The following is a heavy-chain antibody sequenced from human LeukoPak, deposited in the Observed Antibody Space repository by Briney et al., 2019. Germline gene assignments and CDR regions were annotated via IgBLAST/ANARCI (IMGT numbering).Heavy chain of an antibody. CDR2: ISYDGSNK. V-gene: IGHV3-30-3*01. Sequence: GGSLRLSCAASGFTFSSYAMHWVRQAPGKGLEWVAVISYDGSNKYYADSVKGRFTISRDNAKNTLYLQMNSLRAEDTAVYYCAFGSGREGYLDVWGKGTTVTVSS. CDR3: AFGSGREGYLDV. CDR1: GFTFSSYA. J-gene: IGHJ6*03. D-gene: IGHD3-10*01.